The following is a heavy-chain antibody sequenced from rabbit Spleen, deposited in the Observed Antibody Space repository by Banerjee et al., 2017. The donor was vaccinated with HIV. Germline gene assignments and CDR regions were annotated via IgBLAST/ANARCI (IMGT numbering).Heavy chain of an antibody. CDR3: ARDDAGNGGNDYGINL. CDR1: GFSFSNTYY. J-gene: IGHJ4*01. D-gene: IGHD2-1*01. V-gene: IGHV1S40*01. CDR2: IYVGSSGTT. Sequence: QSLEESGGDLVKPGASLTLTCTASGFSFSNTYYMCWVRQAPGKGLEWIACIYVGSSGTTYYASWAKGRFTISKTSSTTVTLQMTSLTAADTATYFCARDDAGNGGNDYGINLWGPGTLVTVS.